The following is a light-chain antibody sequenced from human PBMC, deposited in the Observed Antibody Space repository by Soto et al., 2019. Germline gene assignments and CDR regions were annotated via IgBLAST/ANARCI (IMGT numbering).Light chain of an antibody. J-gene: IGKJ2*01. CDR1: QSISTS. Sequence: DIQMTQSPSTLSASVGDRVTITCRASQSISTSLAWYQQKPGKAPNFLISDASSLRSGVPSRFSGSGSGTEFTLTISSLQPDDFATHYCQQYSLYYTFGQGTKLEIK. CDR3: QQYSLYYT. CDR2: DAS. V-gene: IGKV1-5*01.